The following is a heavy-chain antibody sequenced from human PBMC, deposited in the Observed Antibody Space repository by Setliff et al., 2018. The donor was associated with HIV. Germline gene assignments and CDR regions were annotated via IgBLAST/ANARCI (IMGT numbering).Heavy chain of an antibody. Sequence: PSETLSLTCTVSGGSISSYYWNWIRQPPGKGLEWIGYIYTSGSTNYNPSLKSRVTISVDTSKNQFSLNLKSVTAADAAVYYCARGFCSGGFCHPNFYHYMDVWGKGTTVTVSS. D-gene: IGHD2-15*01. J-gene: IGHJ6*03. V-gene: IGHV4-4*08. CDR2: IYTSGST. CDR1: GGSISSYY. CDR3: ARGFCSGGFCHPNFYHYMDV.